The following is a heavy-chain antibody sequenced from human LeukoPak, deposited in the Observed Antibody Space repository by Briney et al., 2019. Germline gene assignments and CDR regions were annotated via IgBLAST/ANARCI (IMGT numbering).Heavy chain of an antibody. CDR2: ITSDGSNT. Sequence: GVSLRLSCAASGFTFSNYWMQWVRQAPGKGLVWVSHITSDGSNTTYADSVKGRFTTSRDNAKNTLYLQMNSLRAEDTAVYYCVRDNYGVDYWGQGTLVTVSS. J-gene: IGHJ4*02. CDR1: GFTFSNYW. CDR3: VRDNYGVDY. V-gene: IGHV3-74*01. D-gene: IGHD4-11*01.